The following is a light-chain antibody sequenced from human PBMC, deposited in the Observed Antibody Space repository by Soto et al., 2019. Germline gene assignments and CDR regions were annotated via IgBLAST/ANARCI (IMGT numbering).Light chain of an antibody. J-gene: IGKJ1*01. V-gene: IGKV1-39*01. CDR3: QQRYSTPWT. CDR1: QSIVNY. Sequence: DIQMTQSPSSLSASVGDRVTITCRASQSIVNYLNWYQQRPGKGPNLLIYAASSLQSGVPSRFSGSEAETDFTLTISRLQPEDFATYYHQQRYSTPWTFGQGTKVEIK. CDR2: AAS.